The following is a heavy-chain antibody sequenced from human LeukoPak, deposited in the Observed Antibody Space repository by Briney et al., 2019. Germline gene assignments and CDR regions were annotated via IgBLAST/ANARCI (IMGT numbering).Heavy chain of an antibody. D-gene: IGHD5/OR15-5a*01. V-gene: IGHV3-30*02. J-gene: IGHJ4*02. Sequence: GGSLRLSCAASGFTFSSYGMHWVRQAPGKGLEWVAFIRYDGSNKYYADSVKGRFTISRDNAKNSLYLQMNSLRAEDTAVYYCARQKYLRGPDVEYFDYWGQGTLVNVSS. CDR3: ARQKYLRGPDVEYFDY. CDR1: GFTFSSYG. CDR2: IRYDGSNK.